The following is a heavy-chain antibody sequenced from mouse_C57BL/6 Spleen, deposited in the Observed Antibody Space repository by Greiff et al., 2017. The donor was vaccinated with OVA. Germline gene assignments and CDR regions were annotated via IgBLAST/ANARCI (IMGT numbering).Heavy chain of an antibody. CDR2: IYPGGGNT. Sequence: QVQLKQSGPELVKPGASVKISCKASGYSFTSYYIHWVKQRPGQGLEWIGWIYPGGGNTKYNEKFKGKATLTADTSSSTAYMQLSSLTSEDSAVYYCARRGAIYYGNYDAMDYWGQGTSVTVSS. V-gene: IGHV1-66*01. CDR1: GYSFTSYY. J-gene: IGHJ4*01. D-gene: IGHD2-1*01. CDR3: ARRGAIYYGNYDAMDY.